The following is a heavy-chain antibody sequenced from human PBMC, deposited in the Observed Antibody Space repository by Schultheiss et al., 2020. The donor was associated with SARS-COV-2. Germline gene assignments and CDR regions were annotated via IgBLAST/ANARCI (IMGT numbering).Heavy chain of an antibody. D-gene: IGHD6-13*01. Sequence: SETLSLTCTVSGGSISSYYWSWIRQPAGKGLEWIGRIYTSGSTNYNPSLKSRVTMSVDTSKNQFSLKLSSVTAADTAVYYCARQMIVAAAGVWFDPWGQGTLVTVSS. CDR2: IYTSGST. J-gene: IGHJ5*02. CDR3: ARQMIVAAAGVWFDP. CDR1: GGSISSYY. V-gene: IGHV4-4*07.